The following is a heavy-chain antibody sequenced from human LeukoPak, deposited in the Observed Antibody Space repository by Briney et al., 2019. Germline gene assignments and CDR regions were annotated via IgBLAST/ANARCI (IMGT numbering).Heavy chain of an antibody. CDR3: GVHPPQPP. CDR1: GFTFSSSW. D-gene: IGHD3-3*01. V-gene: IGHV3-52*01. J-gene: IGHJ5*02. CDR2: IKRDGSEK. Sequence: PGGSLRLSCAASGFTFSSSWMHRVCQAPEKGLEWVADIKRDGSEKYYVDSVKGRLTISRDNAKNSLYLQVNSLRAEDMTVYYCGVHPPQPPW.